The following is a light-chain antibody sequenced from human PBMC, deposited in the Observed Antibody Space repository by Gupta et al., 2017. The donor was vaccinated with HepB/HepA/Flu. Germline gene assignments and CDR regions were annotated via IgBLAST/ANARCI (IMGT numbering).Light chain of an antibody. CDR3: QAGDSSTVA. V-gene: IGLV3-1*01. CDR1: HLGERF. J-gene: IGLJ2*01. CDR2: HDT. Sequence: FALTQIPTVSASSGQTVSITCYGDHLGERFASWYQQKPGQSPVLVIYHDTKRPPGIPGGFSCSSSGTTATLTIRGTQTMAEDDYDWQAGDSSTVAFGGGTKLTVL.